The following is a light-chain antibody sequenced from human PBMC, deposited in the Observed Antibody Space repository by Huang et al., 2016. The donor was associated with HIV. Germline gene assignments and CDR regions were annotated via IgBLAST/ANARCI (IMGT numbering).Light chain of an antibody. CDR1: QNIKND. J-gene: IGKJ2*01. V-gene: IGKV3-11*01. CDR2: NAS. Sequence: EIVLTQSPATLSLSPGERVAPSCRASQNIKNDLSWYQKRPGQAPRLLISNASNRATGIPASLSGSGSGTDFTLTISSLEPEDVVVYFCQQRTNWPPGYTFGQGTKL. CDR3: QQRTNWPPGYT.